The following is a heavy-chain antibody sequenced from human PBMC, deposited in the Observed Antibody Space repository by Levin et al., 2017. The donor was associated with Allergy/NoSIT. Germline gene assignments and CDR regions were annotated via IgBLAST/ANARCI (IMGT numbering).Heavy chain of an antibody. CDR1: GFDFSRSG. J-gene: IGHJ6*02. Sequence: GESLKISCAASGFDFSRSGMNWVRQAPGQGPEWVSYIRPTSEIIHYADSVKGRFTISRDNHKNSLYLQMNSLRVEDTATYYCVRDLTTVRGGMDVWGQGTTVTVSS. D-gene: IGHD1-1*01. V-gene: IGHV3-48*04. CDR2: IRPTSEII. CDR3: VRDLTTVRGGMDV.